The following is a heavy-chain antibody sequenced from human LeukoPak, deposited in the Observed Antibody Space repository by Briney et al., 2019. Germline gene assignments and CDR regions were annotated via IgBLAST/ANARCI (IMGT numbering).Heavy chain of an antibody. J-gene: IGHJ5*02. CDR2: IYYSGST. V-gene: IGHV4-39*07. D-gene: IGHD6-13*01. CDR3: GRGSKQLVYDWFDP. CDR1: GGSISSSSYY. Sequence: SETLSLTCTVSGGSISSSSYYWGWIRQPPGKGLEWIGSIYYSGSTYYNPSLESRVTISVDTSKNQFSLKLSSVTAADTAVYYCGRGSKQLVYDWFDPWGQGTLVTVSS.